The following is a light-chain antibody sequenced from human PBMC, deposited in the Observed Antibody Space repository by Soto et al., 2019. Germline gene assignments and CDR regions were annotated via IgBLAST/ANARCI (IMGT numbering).Light chain of an antibody. CDR2: KAS. J-gene: IGKJ4*01. V-gene: IGKV1-5*03. Sequence: DIPMTQSPSTLSASVGDRVTITCRASQSISTWLAWYQQKPGKAPKILIHKASSSEGGGPSRFSGSVYGKEFCITISSLQPDDFADYYCKHYNTYPRSFRGGTTVEIK. CDR3: KHYNTYPRS. CDR1: QSISTW.